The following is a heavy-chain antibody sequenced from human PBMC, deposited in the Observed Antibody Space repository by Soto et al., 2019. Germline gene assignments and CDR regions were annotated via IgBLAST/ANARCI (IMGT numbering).Heavy chain of an antibody. CDR2: IYGDDDK. Sequence: QITLKESGPPLVKPTQTLTLTCTFSGFSLSTRGVAVGWIRQPPGKALEWLALIYGDDDKRYSPSLRSRLTITKDTSKNQVVLTMTNMDPVDTATYYCAHKTGYSTTWYAWYFDVWGRGTLVTVSP. V-gene: IGHV2-5*02. CDR3: AHKTGYSTTWYAWYFDV. J-gene: IGHJ2*01. D-gene: IGHD6-13*01. CDR1: GFSLSTRGVA.